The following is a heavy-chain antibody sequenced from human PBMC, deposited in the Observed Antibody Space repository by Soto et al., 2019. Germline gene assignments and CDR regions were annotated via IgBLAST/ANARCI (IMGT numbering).Heavy chain of an antibody. CDR2: IYYSGST. CDR1: GGSISSYY. J-gene: IGHJ4*02. CDR3: ASSSGWTYYFDY. D-gene: IGHD6-19*01. Sequence: SETLSLTCTVSGGSISSYYWSWIRQPPGKGLEWIGYIYYSGSTNYNPSLKSRVTISVDTSKNQFSLKLSSVTAADTAVYYCASSSGWTYYFDYWGQGTLVTVSS. V-gene: IGHV4-59*08.